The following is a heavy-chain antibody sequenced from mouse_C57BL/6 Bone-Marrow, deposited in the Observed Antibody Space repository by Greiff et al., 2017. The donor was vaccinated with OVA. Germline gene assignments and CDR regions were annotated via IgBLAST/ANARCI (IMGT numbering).Heavy chain of an antibody. CDR2: IYPRSGNT. V-gene: IGHV1-81*01. CDR1: GYTFTSYG. CDR3: ARGKDDYYWYFDV. D-gene: IGHD2-4*01. J-gene: IGHJ1*03. Sequence: QVQLQQSGAELARPGASVKLSCKASGYTFTSYGISWVKQRTRQGLEWIGEIYPRSGNTYYNEKFKGKATLTADKSSSTAYMELRSLTSEDSAVYFCARGKDDYYWYFDVWGTGTTVTVSS.